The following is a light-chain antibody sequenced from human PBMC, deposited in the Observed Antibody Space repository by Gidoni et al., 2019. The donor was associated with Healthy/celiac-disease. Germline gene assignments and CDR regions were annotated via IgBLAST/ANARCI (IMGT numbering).Light chain of an antibody. CDR1: QSISSW. CDR3: QQYNSYPLT. CDR2: KAS. V-gene: IGKV1-5*03. J-gene: IGKJ4*01. Sequence: DIQMTHPPSTLSASVGDRVTITCRASQSISSWLAWYQQKPGKAPKLLIYKASSLESGVPSRFSGSGSGTEFTLTISSLQPDDFATYYCQQYNSYPLTFXGXTKVEIK.